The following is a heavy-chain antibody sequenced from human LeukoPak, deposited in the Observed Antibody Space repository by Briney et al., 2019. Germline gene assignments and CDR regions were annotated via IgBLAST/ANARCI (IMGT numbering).Heavy chain of an antibody. CDR3: AREGGDYGGNSQFWYFDL. V-gene: IGHV4-59*01. Sequence: PSETLSLTCAVYGGSFSGYYWSWIRQPPGKGLEWMGYIYYSGSTNYNPSLKSRVTISVDTSKSQFSLKLSSVTAADTAVYYCAREGGDYGGNSQFWYFDLWGRGTLVTVSS. D-gene: IGHD4-23*01. J-gene: IGHJ2*01. CDR1: GGSFSGYY. CDR2: IYYSGST.